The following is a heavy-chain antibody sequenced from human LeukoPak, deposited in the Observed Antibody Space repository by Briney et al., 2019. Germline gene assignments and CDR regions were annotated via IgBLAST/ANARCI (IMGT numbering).Heavy chain of an antibody. CDR3: ARGIMVRGVIITSRWFDP. J-gene: IGHJ5*02. Sequence: ASVKVSCKASGYTFTGYFVHWVRQAPGQGPEWMGRIIPNSGDTNYAQKFRGRVTMTRNTSISTAYMELSSLRSEDTAVYYCARGIMVRGVIITSRWFDPWGQGTLVTVSS. CDR1: GYTFTGYF. CDR2: IIPNSGDT. D-gene: IGHD3-10*01. V-gene: IGHV1-2*06.